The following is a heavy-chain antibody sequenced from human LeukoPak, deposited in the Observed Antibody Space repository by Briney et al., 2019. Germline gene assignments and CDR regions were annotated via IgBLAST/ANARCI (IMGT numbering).Heavy chain of an antibody. CDR1: GGSFSGYY. Sequence: PSETLSLTCAVYGGSFSGYYWSWIRQPPGKGLEWIGEINHSESTNYNPSLKSRVTISVDTSKNQFSLKLSSVTAADTAVYYCARVAAADGHFVDYWGQGTLVTVSS. V-gene: IGHV4-34*01. CDR3: ARVAAADGHFVDY. D-gene: IGHD6-13*01. CDR2: INHSEST. J-gene: IGHJ4*02.